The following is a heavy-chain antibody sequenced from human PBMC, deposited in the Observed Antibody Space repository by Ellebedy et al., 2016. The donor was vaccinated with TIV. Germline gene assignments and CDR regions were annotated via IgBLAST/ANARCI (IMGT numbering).Heavy chain of an antibody. J-gene: IGHJ5*02. Sequence: SETLSLTCAVYGGSFRDYFWIWIRQPPGKGLEWIGEINRSGNTNYNPSLKSRVTISVDTSKNQFSLKLSSVTAADTAVYYCASRTLAVAGTDWFDPWGQGPWSPSPQ. D-gene: IGHD6-19*01. CDR3: ASRTLAVAGTDWFDP. CDR2: INRSGNT. CDR1: GGSFRDYF. V-gene: IGHV4-34*01.